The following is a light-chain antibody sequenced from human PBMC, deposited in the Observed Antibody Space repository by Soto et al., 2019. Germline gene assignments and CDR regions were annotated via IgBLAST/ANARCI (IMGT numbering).Light chain of an antibody. CDR2: AAS. Sequence: DMQMTQSPSSLSASLGARVTITCRASQGISNYLAWYQQRPGKVPKLLIYAASTLQSGVPSRFSGSASGTYFTLTISSLQPEDVATYYCQMYNSAPFTFGPGTKVDIK. CDR3: QMYNSAPFT. CDR1: QGISNY. J-gene: IGKJ3*01. V-gene: IGKV1-27*01.